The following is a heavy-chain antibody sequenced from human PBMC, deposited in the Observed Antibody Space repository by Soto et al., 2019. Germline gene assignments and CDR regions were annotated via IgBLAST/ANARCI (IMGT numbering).Heavy chain of an antibody. CDR2: VNWDGDTT. Sequence: GSLRLSCAASGCTFDDFAMCWVRQVPGKGLEWISLVNWDGDTTFYADSVKGRFIISRDNSKNSVYLQMNSLRSDDSAIYYCAKGATVTTHYQYYGMDVWGRGTTVTVS. J-gene: IGHJ6*02. D-gene: IGHD4-17*01. CDR3: AKGATVTTHYQYYGMDV. CDR1: GCTFDDFA. V-gene: IGHV3-43D*04.